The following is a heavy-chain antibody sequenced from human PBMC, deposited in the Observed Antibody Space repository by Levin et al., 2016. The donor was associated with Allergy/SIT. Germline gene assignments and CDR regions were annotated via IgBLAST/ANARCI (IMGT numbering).Heavy chain of an antibody. D-gene: IGHD3-10*01. Sequence: GGSLRLSCAASGFTFSSYWMHWVRQAPGKGLVWVSRINSDGSSTSYADSVKGRFTISRDSAENTLYLQMNSLRAEDTAVYYCARDSQLWFGGLLLNYFEFWGQGTLVTVSS. CDR3: ARDSQLWFGGLLLNYFEF. J-gene: IGHJ4*02. CDR1: GFTFSSYW. CDR2: INSDGSST. V-gene: IGHV3-74*01.